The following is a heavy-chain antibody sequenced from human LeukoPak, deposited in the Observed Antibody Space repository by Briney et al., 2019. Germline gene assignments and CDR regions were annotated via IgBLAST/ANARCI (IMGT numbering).Heavy chain of an antibody. J-gene: IGHJ4*02. V-gene: IGHV3-9*01. D-gene: IGHD3-22*01. Sequence: GRSLRLSCAASGFTFDDYAMHWVRQAPGKGLEWVSGISWNSGSIGYADSVKGRFTISRGNAKNSLYLQMNSLRAEDTALYYCAKQYYYDSSGYPKEFDYWGQGTLVTVSS. CDR1: GFTFDDYA. CDR3: AKQYYYDSSGYPKEFDY. CDR2: ISWNSGSI.